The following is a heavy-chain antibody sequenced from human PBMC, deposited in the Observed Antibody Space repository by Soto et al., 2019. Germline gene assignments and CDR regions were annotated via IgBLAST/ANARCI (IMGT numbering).Heavy chain of an antibody. V-gene: IGHV4-34*01. CDR2: INDSGST. D-gene: IGHD2-2*01. J-gene: IGHJ3*02. Sequence: QVQLQQWGAGLLKPSETLSLTCAVHGGSFSGYYWTWIRQPPGERLEWIGEINDSGSTSYNLSLKSRITISADTSKKQFSLRLTSVTAADTALYFCARGITYERSSISILVSFDIWGQGTMVTVSS. CDR1: GGSFSGYY. CDR3: ARGITYERSSISILVSFDI.